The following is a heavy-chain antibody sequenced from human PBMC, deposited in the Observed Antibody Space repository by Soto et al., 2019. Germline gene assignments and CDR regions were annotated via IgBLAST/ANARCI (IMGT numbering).Heavy chain of an antibody. CDR1: GYTFTSYA. CDR2: INAGNGNT. V-gene: IGHV1-3*01. D-gene: IGHD1-26*01. CDR3: ARTPPRSGSPDY. J-gene: IGHJ4*02. Sequence: ASVKVSCKASGYTFTSYAMHWVRQAPGQRLEWMGWINAGNGNTKYSQKFQGRVTITRDTSTSTVYMELSSLRSEDTAVYYCARTPPRSGSPDYWGQGTLVTVSS.